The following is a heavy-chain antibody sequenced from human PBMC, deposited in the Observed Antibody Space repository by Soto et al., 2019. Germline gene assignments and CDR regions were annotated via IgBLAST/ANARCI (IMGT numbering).Heavy chain of an antibody. D-gene: IGHD3-16*01. CDR3: SKENRRFAMVL. CDR2: ISYDGSTE. Sequence: GGSLRLSCAASGFIFSGYAMHWVRRAPGKGLDWVAVISYDGSTEYYAESVRGRFTISRDNSKNTLYLQMNSLSTEDTAVYYCSKENRRFAMVLWGNGSTSTVS. CDR1: GFIFSGYA. J-gene: IGHJ6*04. V-gene: IGHV3-30-3*01.